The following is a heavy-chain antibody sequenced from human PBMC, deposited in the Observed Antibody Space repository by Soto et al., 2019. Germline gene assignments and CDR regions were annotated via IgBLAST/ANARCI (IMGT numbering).Heavy chain of an antibody. D-gene: IGHD6-25*01. V-gene: IGHV3-66*01. CDR2: IYSGGST. J-gene: IGHJ4*02. CDR3: ARGIRGIAAS. CDR1: GFTVSSNY. Sequence: EVQLVESGGGLVQPGGSLRLSCAASGFTVSSNYMSWVRQAPGKGLEWVSVIYSGGSTYYADSVKGRFTISRDNSKDTLYLQMSSVRAEDSAVYYCARGIRGIAASWGQGTLVTVSS.